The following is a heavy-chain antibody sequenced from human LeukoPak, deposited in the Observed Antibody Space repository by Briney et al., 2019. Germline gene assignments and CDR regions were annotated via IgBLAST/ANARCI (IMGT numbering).Heavy chain of an antibody. CDR2: IYHSGST. CDR3: ATEAWFGECI. J-gene: IGHJ4*02. V-gene: IGHV4-39*07. D-gene: IGHD3-10*01. CDR1: GGSISSSSYY. Sequence: SETLSLTCTVSGGSISSSSYYWGWIRQPPGKGLEWIGSIYHSGSTYYNPSLKSRVTISVDTSKNQFSLKLSSVTAADTAVYYCATEAWFGECIWGQGTLVTVSS.